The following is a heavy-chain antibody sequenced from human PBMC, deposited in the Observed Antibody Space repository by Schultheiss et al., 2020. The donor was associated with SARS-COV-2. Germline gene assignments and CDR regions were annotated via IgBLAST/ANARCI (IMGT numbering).Heavy chain of an antibody. V-gene: IGHV4-4*02. CDR1: GGSISSSNW. J-gene: IGHJ4*02. CDR3: TRGLGVADY. Sequence: SETLSLTCAVSGGSISSSNWWSWVRQPPGKGLEWIGEINHSGSTNYNPSLKSRVTISVDTSKNHFSLKLTSVTAADTAVYYCTRGLGVADYWGQGTLVTVSS. D-gene: IGHD1-26*01. CDR2: INHSGST.